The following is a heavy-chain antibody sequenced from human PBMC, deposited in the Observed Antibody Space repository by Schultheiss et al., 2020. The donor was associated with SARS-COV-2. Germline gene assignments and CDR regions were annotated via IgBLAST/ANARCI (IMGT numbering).Heavy chain of an antibody. V-gene: IGHV3-49*04. Sequence: GGSLRLSCTTSGFTFDDNVMSGARQAPGRGPECVSFIRSKAYGGTTQCAASVKGRLIISRDDSKSLAYLQMNSLRAEDTAVYYCARNLPYSDTWNDPHHYYYRMDVWGQGTTVTVSS. J-gene: IGHJ6*02. CDR3: ARNLPYSDTWNDPHHYYYRMDV. D-gene: IGHD1-1*01. CDR2: IRSKAYGGTT. CDR1: GFTFDDNV.